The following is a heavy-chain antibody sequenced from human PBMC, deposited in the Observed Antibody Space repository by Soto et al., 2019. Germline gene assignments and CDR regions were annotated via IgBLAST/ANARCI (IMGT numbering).Heavy chain of an antibody. CDR2: ISSSSSYI. D-gene: IGHD1-20*01. V-gene: IGHV3-21*01. Sequence: EVQLVESGGGLVKPGGSLRLSCAASGFTFSSYSMNWVRQAPGKGLEWVSSISSSSSYIYYADSVKCRFTISRDNAKNSLYLQMNSLRAEDTAVYYCAIDLYNWNDVWYFDYWGQGTLGTVSS. J-gene: IGHJ4*02. CDR3: AIDLYNWNDVWYFDY. CDR1: GFTFSSYS.